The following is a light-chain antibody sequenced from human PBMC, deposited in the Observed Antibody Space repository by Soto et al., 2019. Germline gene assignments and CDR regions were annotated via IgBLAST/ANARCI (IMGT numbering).Light chain of an antibody. J-gene: IGKJ1*01. CDR3: QQSNSLPPP. Sequence: DIQMTQSPSSLSASVGDRVTITCRASQSISSNLNWYQQKPGKAPKLLIYTAASLQSGVPSRFSGSGSGTDFPLTIASLQLEDFATYYCQQSNSLPPPFGQGTKVEIK. V-gene: IGKV1-39*01. CDR2: TAA. CDR1: QSISSN.